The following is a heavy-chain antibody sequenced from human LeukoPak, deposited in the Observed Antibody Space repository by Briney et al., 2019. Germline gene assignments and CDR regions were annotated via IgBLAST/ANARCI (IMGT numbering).Heavy chain of an antibody. CDR2: ISNSGST. CDR3: ATTTIRLGY. J-gene: IGHJ4*02. CDR1: GGSISSSSHY. Sequence: SETLSLTCTVSGGSISSSSHYWGWIRQPPGKGLEWIGSISNSGSTYYNPSLKSRVTISVDTSNNQFSLKLSSVTAADTAVYYCATTTIRLGYWGQGTLVTVSS. D-gene: IGHD1-26*01. V-gene: IGHV4-39*07.